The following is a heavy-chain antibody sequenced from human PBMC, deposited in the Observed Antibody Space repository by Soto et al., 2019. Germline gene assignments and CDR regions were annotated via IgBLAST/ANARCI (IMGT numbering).Heavy chain of an antibody. CDR3: ARRSWGITIFGVVRNWFDP. V-gene: IGHV4-39*01. CDR1: GGSISSSSYY. Sequence: SETLSLTCTVSGGSISSSSYYWGWIRQPPGKGLEWIGSIYYSGSTYYNPSLKSRVTISVDTSKNQLSLKLSSVTAADTAVYYCARRSWGITIFGVVRNWFDPWGQGTLVTVSS. D-gene: IGHD3-3*01. CDR2: IYYSGST. J-gene: IGHJ5*02.